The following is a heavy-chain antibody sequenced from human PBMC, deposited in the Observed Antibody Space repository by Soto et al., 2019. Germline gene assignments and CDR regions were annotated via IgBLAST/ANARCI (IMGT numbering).Heavy chain of an antibody. J-gene: IGHJ4*02. CDR1: GYTFTSYG. Sequence: GASVKVSCKASGYTFTSYGISWVRQAPGQGLEWMGWISAYNGNTNYAQKLQGRVTMTTDTSTSTAYMELRSLRSDDTAVYYCAIVRVWFGQFQHFDYCGQGSLVTVSS. CDR3: AIVRVWFGQFQHFDY. CDR2: ISAYNGNT. V-gene: IGHV1-18*01. D-gene: IGHD3-10*01.